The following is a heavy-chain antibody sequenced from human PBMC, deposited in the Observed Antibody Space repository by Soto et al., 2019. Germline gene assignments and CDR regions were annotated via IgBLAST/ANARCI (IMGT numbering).Heavy chain of an antibody. Sequence: QVQLVESGGGVVQPGRSLRLSCAASGFTFSSYGMHWVRQAPGKGLEWVAVIWYDGSNKYYADSVKGRFTISRDNSKNTLYLQMNSLRAEDTAVYYCARVPGSAAGHNWYFDLWGRGTLVTVSS. CDR2: IWYDGSNK. V-gene: IGHV3-33*01. J-gene: IGHJ2*01. CDR1: GFTFSSYG. CDR3: ARVPGSAAGHNWYFDL. D-gene: IGHD6-13*01.